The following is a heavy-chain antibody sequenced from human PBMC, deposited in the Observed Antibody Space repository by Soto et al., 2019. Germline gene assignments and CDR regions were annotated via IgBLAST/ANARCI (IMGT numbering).Heavy chain of an antibody. CDR2: ISSNGGST. D-gene: IGHD2-2*01. V-gene: IGHV3-64*01. J-gene: IGHJ6*03. CDR3: ARGGEPCSSTSCYDGWNSQGPRDYYYYYMDV. Sequence: GGSLRLSCAASGFTFSSYAMHWVRQAPGKGLEYVSAISSNGGSTYYANSVKGRFTISRDNSKNTLYLQMGSLRAEDMAVYYCARGGEPCSSTSCYDGWNSQGPRDYYYYYMDVWGKGTTVTVSS. CDR1: GFTFSSYA.